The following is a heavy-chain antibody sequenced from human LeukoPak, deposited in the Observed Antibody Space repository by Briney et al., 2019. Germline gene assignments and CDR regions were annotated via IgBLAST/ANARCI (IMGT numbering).Heavy chain of an antibody. Sequence: SETLSLTCAVYGGSFSGYYWSWIRQPPGKGLEWIGEINHSGSTNYNPSLKSRVTISVDTSKNQFSLKLSSVTAADTAVYYCARSLLSHITMIVVAIDPWGQGTLVTVSS. V-gene: IGHV4-34*01. J-gene: IGHJ5*02. CDR3: ARSLLSHITMIVVAIDP. CDR1: GGSFSGYY. D-gene: IGHD3-22*01. CDR2: INHSGST.